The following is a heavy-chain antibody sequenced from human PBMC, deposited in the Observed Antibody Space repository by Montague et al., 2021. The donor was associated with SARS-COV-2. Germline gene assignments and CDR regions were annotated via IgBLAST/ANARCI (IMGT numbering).Heavy chain of an antibody. V-gene: IGHV4-39*07. CDR2: VLYSGTT. CDR1: GRSMRSDRFY. J-gene: IGHJ6*02. CDR3: ARDYGDYSYYYGLDV. Sequence: SETLSLTCNVSGRSMRSDRFYWVWIRQPPGRSLEWIGYVLYSGTTYYNPSLKSRVTMSVDTSKNQFSLKVSSVTAADTAVYYCARDYGDYSYYYGLDVWGQGTTVTVSS. D-gene: IGHD4-17*01.